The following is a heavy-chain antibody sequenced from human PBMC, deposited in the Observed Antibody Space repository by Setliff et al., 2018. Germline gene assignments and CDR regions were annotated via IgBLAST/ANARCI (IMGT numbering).Heavy chain of an antibody. Sequence: GGSLRLSCAASGFTSNTYAMSWVRQPPGKGLEWVSSISDTALGIYYADSVRGRFTISRDNSKKTLYLQMNSLRAEDTALYYCARDGVSYAMDVWGQGTTVTVSS. CDR2: ISDTALGI. J-gene: IGHJ6*02. V-gene: IGHV3-23*01. CDR3: ARDGVSYAMDV. CDR1: GFTSNTYA.